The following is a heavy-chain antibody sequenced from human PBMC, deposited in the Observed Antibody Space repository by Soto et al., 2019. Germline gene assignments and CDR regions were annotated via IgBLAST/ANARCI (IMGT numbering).Heavy chain of an antibody. CDR3: ARDGYTTKWYYY. CDR1: GFTVSNTY. J-gene: IGHJ4*02. CDR2: INSDGTS. V-gene: IGHV3-53*01. Sequence: EVQLVESGGGLIQPGGSLRLSCAASGFTVSNTYMSWVRQAPGKGLEWVSFINSDGTSYYADSVRGRFTISRDISKNTLYLQMNNRRAEDTVIYYCARDGYTTKWYYYWGQGTLLTVSS. D-gene: IGHD6-13*01.